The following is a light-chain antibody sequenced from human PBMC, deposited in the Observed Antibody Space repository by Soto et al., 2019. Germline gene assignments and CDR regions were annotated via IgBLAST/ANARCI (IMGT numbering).Light chain of an antibody. CDR2: DPS. CDR3: QQYESYPLT. Sequence: DIQMTQSPSTLSASVGDTVTITCRANQSISDWLAWYQQKPGKVPKILLSDPSNLDSGVPPRVSGSGYGTQFTLTISGLQPDDFSTYYCQQYESYPLTFGGGTEVEIK. CDR1: QSISDW. V-gene: IGKV1-5*01. J-gene: IGKJ4*02.